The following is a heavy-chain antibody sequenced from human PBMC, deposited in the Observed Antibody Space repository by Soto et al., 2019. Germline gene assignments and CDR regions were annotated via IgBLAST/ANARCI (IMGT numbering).Heavy chain of an antibody. CDR1: GFTFSSYA. V-gene: IGHV3-23*01. Sequence: GGSLRLSCAASGFTFSSYAMSWVRQAPGKGLEWVSAISGSGGSTYYAVSLKGRFTISRDNSKNTLYLQMNSLRAEDTAVYYCANLNRNRRSGYDSKVALTGYWGQGTLVTVSS. CDR2: ISGSGGST. CDR3: ANLNRNRRSGYDSKVALTGY. J-gene: IGHJ4*02. D-gene: IGHD5-12*01.